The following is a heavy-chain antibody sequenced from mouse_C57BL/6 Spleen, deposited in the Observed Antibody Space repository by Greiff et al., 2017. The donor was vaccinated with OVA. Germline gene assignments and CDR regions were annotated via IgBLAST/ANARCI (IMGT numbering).Heavy chain of an antibody. V-gene: IGHV1-66*01. CDR2: IYPGSGNT. Sequence: VKLMESGPELVKPGASVKISCKASGYSFTSYYIHWVKQRPGQGLEWIGWIYPGSGNTKYNEKFKGKATLTADTSSSTAYMQLSSLTSEDSAVYYCAREGSSDYAMDYWGQGTSVTVSS. CDR1: GYSFTSYY. CDR3: AREGSSDYAMDY. J-gene: IGHJ4*01.